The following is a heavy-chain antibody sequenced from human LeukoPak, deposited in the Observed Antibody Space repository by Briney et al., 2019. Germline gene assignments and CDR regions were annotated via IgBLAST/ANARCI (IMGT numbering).Heavy chain of an antibody. Sequence: PGGSLRLSCAASGFTFSSSWMHWVRQAQGKGLVWVSRINPDGSFTTYADSVKGRFTISRDNAKNTLFLQMNSLRAEDTAVYYCARTVTSAGTVWGQGTLVTVSS. V-gene: IGHV3-74*01. CDR2: INPDGSFT. D-gene: IGHD6-13*01. CDR3: ARTVTSAGTV. J-gene: IGHJ4*02. CDR1: GFTFSSSW.